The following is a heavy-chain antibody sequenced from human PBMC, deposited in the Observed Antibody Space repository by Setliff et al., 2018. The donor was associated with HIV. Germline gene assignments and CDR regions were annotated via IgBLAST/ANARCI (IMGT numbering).Heavy chain of an antibody. CDR2: IYFTGSS. D-gene: IGHD4-17*01. CDR1: GGSISTYY. CDR3: ARVQMAYAAFDV. Sequence: SETLSLTCTVSGGSISTYYWSWIRQPPGKGLEWIGSIYFTGSSDNNPSHKSRVTLSVDTSKHQFSLKLSSVTAADTAVYYCARVQMAYAAFDVWGQGTMVTVSS. J-gene: IGHJ3*01. V-gene: IGHV4-59*01.